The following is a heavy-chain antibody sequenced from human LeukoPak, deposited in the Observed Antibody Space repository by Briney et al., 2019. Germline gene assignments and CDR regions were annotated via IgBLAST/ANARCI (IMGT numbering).Heavy chain of an antibody. D-gene: IGHD3-10*01. CDR1: GYTFASTW. J-gene: IGHJ4*02. CDR3: AKLVVRGVITSEFDY. CDR2: IYPGDSDT. Sequence: GESLKISCKGSGYTFASTWIGWVRQMPGKGLEWMGFIYPGDSDTGYSPSFQGQVTMSVDKSISTAYLQWSSLEASDTAMYYCAKLVVRGVITSEFDYWGQGTLVTVSS. V-gene: IGHV5-51*01.